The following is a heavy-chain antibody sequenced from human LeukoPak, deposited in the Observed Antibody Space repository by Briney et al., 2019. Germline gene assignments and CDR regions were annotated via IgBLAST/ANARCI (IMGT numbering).Heavy chain of an antibody. Sequence: ASVKVSCKASGYTFTSYGISWVRQAPGQGLEWMGWISAYNGNTDYAQSLQGRVTLTIDTSTSTVYMELRSLRSDDTAVYYCARDVGRSYDLDYWGQGTLVTVSS. CDR3: ARDVGRSYDLDY. D-gene: IGHD3-16*01. CDR1: GYTFTSYG. CDR2: ISAYNGNT. V-gene: IGHV1-18*01. J-gene: IGHJ4*02.